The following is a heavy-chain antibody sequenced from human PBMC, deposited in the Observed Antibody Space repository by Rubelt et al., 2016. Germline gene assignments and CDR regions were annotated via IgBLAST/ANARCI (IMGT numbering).Heavy chain of an antibody. CDR1: GGSISGSSYY. Sequence: QQQLQESGPGLVKPSETLSLTCIVSGGSISGSSYYWGWIRQPPGQGLEWIASIFSSGSTSYSPSLKSRCTISVDTSKSQFSLKLKSVTAADTAVYYCARRRTVPQNWFDPWGQGTLVTVSS. CDR2: IFSSGST. D-gene: IGHD4-17*01. J-gene: IGHJ5*02. V-gene: IGHV4-39*01. CDR3: ARRRTVPQNWFDP.